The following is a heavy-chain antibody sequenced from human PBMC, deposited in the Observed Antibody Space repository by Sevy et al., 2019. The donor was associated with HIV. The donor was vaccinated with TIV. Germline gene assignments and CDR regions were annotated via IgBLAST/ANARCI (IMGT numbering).Heavy chain of an antibody. D-gene: IGHD3-3*01. Sequence: SETLSLTCTVSGYSITTDYYWGWIRQPPGKGLEWIGSIYRSGSTYYNPSLKSRVSMSVDSSKNQLSLKLRSMTAADTAVYFCATYDFWSGSVVDYWGRGTLVTVSS. CDR3: ATYDFWSGSVVDY. J-gene: IGHJ4*02. V-gene: IGHV4-38-2*02. CDR2: IYRSGST. CDR1: GYSITTDYY.